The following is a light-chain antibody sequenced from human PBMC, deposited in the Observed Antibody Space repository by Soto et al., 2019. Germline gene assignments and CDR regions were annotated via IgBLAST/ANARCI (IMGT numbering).Light chain of an antibody. CDR1: QSVSSN. V-gene: IGKV3-15*01. J-gene: IGKJ4*02. CDR2: GAS. CDR3: QHFET. Sequence: EIVMTQSPATLSVSPGERATLSCRASQSVSSNLAWYQQKPGQAPRLLIYGASTRATGIPARFSGSGSGTEVTLTISSLQSEDFAVYYCQHFETIVVGTRV.